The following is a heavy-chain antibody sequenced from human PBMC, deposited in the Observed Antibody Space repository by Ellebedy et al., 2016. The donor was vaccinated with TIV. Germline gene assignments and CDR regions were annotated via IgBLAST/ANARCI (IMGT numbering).Heavy chain of an antibody. V-gene: IGHV3-73*01. J-gene: IGHJ4*02. Sequence: GESLKISXAGSGFTFSGSSMHWVRQAPGKGLEWVGLIRSKYNNFATVYAASMKGRFIISRDDSKNTVYLQMNSLKVEDTAIYYCAANAASDSWGQGTRVTVS. CDR1: GFTFSGSS. CDR3: AANAASDS. D-gene: IGHD6-25*01. CDR2: IRSKYNNFAT.